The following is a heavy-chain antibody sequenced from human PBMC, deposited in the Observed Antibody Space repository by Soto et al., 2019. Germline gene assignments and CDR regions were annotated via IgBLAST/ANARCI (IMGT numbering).Heavy chain of an antibody. D-gene: IGHD3-3*01. J-gene: IGHJ3*02. CDR3: ASGSIFGVVIISHAFDI. CDR2: ISSSGSTI. CDR1: GFTFSDYS. V-gene: IGHV3-11*01. Sequence: QVQLVESGGGLVQPGGSLRLSCAASGFTFSDYSMSWIRQAPGKGLEWVSYISSSGSTIYYADSVKGSFTISRDNAKNSLYLQMNSLRAEDTAVYYCASGSIFGVVIISHAFDIWGQGTMVTVSS.